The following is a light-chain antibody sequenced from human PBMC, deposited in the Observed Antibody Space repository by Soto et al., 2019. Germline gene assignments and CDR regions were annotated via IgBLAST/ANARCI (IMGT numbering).Light chain of an antibody. Sequence: DIQMTQSPSSLSASVGDRVTITCQASQDISNYLNWYQQKPGKAPKLLIYDASNLETRVPSRFSGSGSWTDFTFTISSLQPEDIATYYCQQYDNLPSFGGGTKVEIK. J-gene: IGKJ4*01. CDR2: DAS. CDR3: QQYDNLPS. CDR1: QDISNY. V-gene: IGKV1-33*01.